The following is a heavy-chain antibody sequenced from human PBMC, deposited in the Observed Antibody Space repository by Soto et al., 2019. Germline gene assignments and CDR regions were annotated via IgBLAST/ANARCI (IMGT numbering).Heavy chain of an antibody. Sequence: SETLSLTCTVSGSSISSGGYYWSWIRQHPGKGLEWIGYIYYSGSTYYNPSLKSRVTISVDTSKNQFSLKLSSVTAADTAVYYCARNTNWNPYYLDYWGQGTLVTVSS. CDR1: GSSISSGGYY. CDR2: IYYSGST. V-gene: IGHV4-31*03. D-gene: IGHD1-1*01. CDR3: ARNTNWNPYYLDY. J-gene: IGHJ4*02.